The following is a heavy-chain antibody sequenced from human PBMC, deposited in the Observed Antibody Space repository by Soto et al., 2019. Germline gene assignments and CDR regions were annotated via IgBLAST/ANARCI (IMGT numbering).Heavy chain of an antibody. J-gene: IGHJ4*02. CDR1: GGSISSGDYY. D-gene: IGHD2-2*01. Sequence: SETLSLTCTVSGGSISSGDYYWSWIRQPPGKGLERIGYIYYSGSTYYNPSLKSRVTISVDTSKNQFSLKLSFVTAADTAVYYCASTSISTSCYDYWGQGTLVTVSS. CDR3: ASTSISTSCYDY. V-gene: IGHV4-30-4*01. CDR2: IYYSGST.